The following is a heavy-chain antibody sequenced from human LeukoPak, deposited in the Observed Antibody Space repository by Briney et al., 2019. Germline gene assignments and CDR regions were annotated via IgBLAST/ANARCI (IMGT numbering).Heavy chain of an antibody. CDR2: IYYSGST. V-gene: IGHV4-59*01. Sequence: SETLSLTCTVSGGSISSYYWSWIRQPPGKGLEWIGYIYYSGSTNYNPSLKSRVTISVDTSKNQFSLKLSSVTAADTAVYYWARGGGVAGTPYNPYDYWGQGTLVTVSS. D-gene: IGHD6-19*01. CDR3: ARGGGVAGTPYNPYDY. J-gene: IGHJ4*02. CDR1: GGSISSYY.